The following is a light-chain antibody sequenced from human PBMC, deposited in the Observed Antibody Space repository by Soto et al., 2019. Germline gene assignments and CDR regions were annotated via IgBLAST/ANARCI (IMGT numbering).Light chain of an antibody. CDR1: QSVSSSY. V-gene: IGKV3-20*01. J-gene: IGKJ4*01. Sequence: EIVLTQSPGTLSLSPGERATLSCRASQSVSSSYLAWYQQKPSQAPRLLIYGASSRATGIPDRFSGSGSGTDVTLTISRLEPEDFAVYYCQQYGSSPLTFGGGTKVEIK. CDR3: QQYGSSPLT. CDR2: GAS.